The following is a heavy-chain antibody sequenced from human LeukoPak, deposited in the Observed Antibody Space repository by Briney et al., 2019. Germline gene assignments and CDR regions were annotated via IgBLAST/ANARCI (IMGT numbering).Heavy chain of an antibody. CDR2: INQDGSEG. Sequence: GGSLRLSCAASGFSFSDYWMDWVRQPPGKGMGWVANINQDGSEGYYADSVKGRFTISRDNAKNSLYLQMNKLRAEDTAVYYCSRSLDYWGQGALVTVSS. CDR3: SRSLDY. J-gene: IGHJ4*02. CDR1: GFSFSDYW. V-gene: IGHV3-7*01.